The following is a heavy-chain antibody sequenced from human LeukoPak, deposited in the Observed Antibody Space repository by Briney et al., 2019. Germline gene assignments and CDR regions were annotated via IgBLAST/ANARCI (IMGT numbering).Heavy chain of an antibody. V-gene: IGHV4-59*01. J-gene: IGHJ4*02. Sequence: PSETLSLTCTVSGGSITSYYWTWIRQPPGKGLEWIGDKSYSGSTNYNRSRKSRVTISIDTSKNQLSLNMTSVTAEDTAVYYGARGITPFGVVISLPYWGQGTLVTVSS. CDR3: ARGITPFGVVISLPY. CDR2: KSYSGST. CDR1: GGSITSYY. D-gene: IGHD3-3*01.